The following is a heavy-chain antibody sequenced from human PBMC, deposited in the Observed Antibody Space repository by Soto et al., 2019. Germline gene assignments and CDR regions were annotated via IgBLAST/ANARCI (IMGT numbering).Heavy chain of an antibody. J-gene: IGHJ4*02. CDR3: VRGTANTFGHLHY. D-gene: IGHD3-16*01. CDR1: GFTFRGYW. Sequence: GGSLRLSCAASGFTFRGYWLHWARQVPGKGLTWVSRINVDGSTTTYADSVKGRFTISRDNTRNTLYLQMDSLRAEGTAVYYCVRGTANTFGHLHYWGQGTLVTVSS. V-gene: IGHV3-74*03. CDR2: INVDGSTT.